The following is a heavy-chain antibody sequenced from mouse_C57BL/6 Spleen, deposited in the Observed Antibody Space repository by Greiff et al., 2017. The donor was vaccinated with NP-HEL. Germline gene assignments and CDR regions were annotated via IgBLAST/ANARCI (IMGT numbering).Heavy chain of an antibody. V-gene: IGHV10-1*01. CDR1: GFSFNTYA. J-gene: IGHJ3*01. Sequence: EVKLMESGGGLVQPKGSLKLSCAASGFSFNTYAMKWVRQAPGKGLEWVARIRSKSNNYATYYADSVKDRFTISRDDSESMLYLQMNNLKTEDTAMYYCVRDYYSNYGWFAYWGQGTLVTVSA. D-gene: IGHD2-5*01. CDR2: IRSKSNNYAT. CDR3: VRDYYSNYGWFAY.